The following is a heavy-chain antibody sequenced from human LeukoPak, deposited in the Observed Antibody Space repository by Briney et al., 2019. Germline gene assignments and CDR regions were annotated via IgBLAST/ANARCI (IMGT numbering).Heavy chain of an antibody. CDR3: AKDRAIAAAGILSVPPKYYFDY. CDR2: ISYDGSNK. D-gene: IGHD6-13*01. CDR1: GFTFSSYG. J-gene: IGHJ4*02. V-gene: IGHV3-30*18. Sequence: AGGSLRLSCAASGFTFSSYGMHWVRQAPGKGLEWVAVISYDGSNKYYADSVKGRFTISRDNSKNTLYLQMNSLRAEDTAVYYCAKDRAIAAAGILSVPPKYYFDYWGQGTLVTVSS.